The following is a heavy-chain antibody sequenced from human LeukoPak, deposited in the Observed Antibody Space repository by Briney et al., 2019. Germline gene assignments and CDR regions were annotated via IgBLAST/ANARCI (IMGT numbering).Heavy chain of an antibody. J-gene: IGHJ5*02. CDR3: AGGYGRVSSTGVVWFDP. Sequence: SETLSLTCAVYGGSFSGYYWSWIRQPPGKGLEWIGEINHSGSTNYNPSLKSRVTISVDTSKNQFSLKLSSVTAADTAVYYCAGGYGRVSSTGVVWFDPWGQGTLVTVSS. CDR1: GGSFSGYY. D-gene: IGHD2-15*01. V-gene: IGHV4-34*01. CDR2: INHSGST.